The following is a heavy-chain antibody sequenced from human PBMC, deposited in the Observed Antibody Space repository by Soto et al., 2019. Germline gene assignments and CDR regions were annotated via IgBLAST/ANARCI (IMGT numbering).Heavy chain of an antibody. CDR2: INAGNGNT. CDR3: AREPTYYDILTGSFVGGYFDY. CDR1: GYTFTSYA. Sequence: GASVKVSCKASGYTFTSYAMHWVRQAPGQRLEWMGWINAGNGNTKYSQKFQGRVTITRDTSASTAYMELSSLRSEDTAVYYCAREPTYYDILTGSFVGGYFDYWGQGTLVTVSS. V-gene: IGHV1-3*01. D-gene: IGHD3-9*01. J-gene: IGHJ4*02.